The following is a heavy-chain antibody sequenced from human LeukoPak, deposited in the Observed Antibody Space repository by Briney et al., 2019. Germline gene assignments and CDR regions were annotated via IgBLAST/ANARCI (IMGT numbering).Heavy chain of an antibody. J-gene: IGHJ4*02. CDR1: GYSISSGYY. V-gene: IGHV4-38-2*01. CDR3: ARCGSGNYFDY. Sequence: SETLSLTCAVPGYSISSGYYWGWIRQPPGKGLEWIGSIYHSGSTYYNSSLKSRVTISVDTSKNQFSLKLSSVTAADTAVYFCARCGSGNYFDYWGQGTLVTVSS. CDR2: IYHSGST. D-gene: IGHD3-10*01.